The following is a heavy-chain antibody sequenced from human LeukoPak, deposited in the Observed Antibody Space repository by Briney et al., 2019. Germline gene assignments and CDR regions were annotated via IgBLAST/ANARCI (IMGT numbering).Heavy chain of an antibody. J-gene: IGHJ4*02. CDR3: ARGGIVVSAILVYGDRSSFDH. Sequence: ASVKVSCKASGYRFDGYCLHWLRQAPRQRLEWMGWITTNLGDIRIAQKFRGRVTLTRDTSFSTAYMELTGLTSDDTAVYYCARGGIVVSAILVYGDRSSFDHGGRGTLVTVSS. D-gene: IGHD1-26*01. CDR2: ITTNLGDI. V-gene: IGHV1-2*02. CDR1: GYRFDGYC.